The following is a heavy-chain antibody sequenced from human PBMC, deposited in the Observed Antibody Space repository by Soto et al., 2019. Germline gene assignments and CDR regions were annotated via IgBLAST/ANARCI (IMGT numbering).Heavy chain of an antibody. CDR1: GYTFTSYG. CDR3: ARDRLPGSSSWYLLNY. J-gene: IGHJ4*02. D-gene: IGHD6-13*01. V-gene: IGHV1-18*01. CDR2: ISAYNGNT. Sequence: QVQLVQSGAEVKKPGASVKVSCKASGYTFTSYGIIWVRQAPGQGLEWMGWISAYNGNTNYAQKLQGRVTMTTDTSTSTAYMELRSLRSDDTAVYYCARDRLPGSSSWYLLNYWGQGTLVTVAS.